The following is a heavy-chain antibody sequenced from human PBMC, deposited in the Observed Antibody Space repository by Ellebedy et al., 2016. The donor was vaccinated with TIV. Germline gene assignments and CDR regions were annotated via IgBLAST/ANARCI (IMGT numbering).Heavy chain of an antibody. CDR1: GFTFSSYS. Sequence: GESLKISCAASGFTFSSYSMNWVRQAPGKGLEWVSYISSSSSTIYYADSVKGRFTISRDNAKNSLYLQMNGLRDEDTAVYYCARGLTMYYFDCWGQGTLVTVSS. D-gene: IGHD3-10*02. J-gene: IGHJ4*02. CDR3: ARGLTMYYFDC. V-gene: IGHV3-48*02. CDR2: ISSSSSTI.